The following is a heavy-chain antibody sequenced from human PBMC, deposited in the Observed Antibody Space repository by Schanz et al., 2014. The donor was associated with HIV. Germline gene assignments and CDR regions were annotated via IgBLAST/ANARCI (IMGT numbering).Heavy chain of an antibody. D-gene: IGHD1-26*01. CDR1: GFTSGSYW. CDR3: TRDVLYYGGYYFDS. CDR2: IKQDGGEK. Sequence: EQLVESGGGLVKAGGSLRLSCAGSGFTSGSYWMSWVRQTPGKGLEWVANIKQDGGEKHYVDSVKGRFTISRDNVKNSLYLQMNTVTAEDTAIYFCTRDVLYYGGYYFDSWGQGILVTVSS. V-gene: IGHV3-7*01. J-gene: IGHJ4*02.